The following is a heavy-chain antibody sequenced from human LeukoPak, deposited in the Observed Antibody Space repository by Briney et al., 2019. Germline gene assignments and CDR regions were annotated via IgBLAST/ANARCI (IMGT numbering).Heavy chain of an antibody. D-gene: IGHD5-24*01. CDR3: ARDRTVEAFDI. V-gene: IGHV4-39*02. Sequence: SKTLSLICTVSGGSISSSSYYWGWIRQPPGKGLEWIGSIYYSGSTYYNPSLKSRVTISVDTSKNQFSLKLSSVTAADTAVYYCARDRTVEAFDIWGQGTMVTVSS. CDR1: GGSISSSSYY. J-gene: IGHJ3*02. CDR2: IYYSGST.